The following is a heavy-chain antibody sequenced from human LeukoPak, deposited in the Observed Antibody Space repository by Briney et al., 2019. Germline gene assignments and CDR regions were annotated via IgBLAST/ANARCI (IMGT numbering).Heavy chain of an antibody. CDR2: IYYSGST. V-gene: IGHV4-38-2*02. D-gene: IGHD6-19*01. CDR1: GYSISSSYY. Sequence: SETLSLTCTVSGYSISSSYYWGWIRQPPGKGLEWIGSIYYSGSTYYNPSLKSRVTISVDTSKNQFSLKLSSVTAADTAVYYCARVSGSGWIDDYWGRGTLVTVSS. J-gene: IGHJ4*02. CDR3: ARVSGSGWIDDY.